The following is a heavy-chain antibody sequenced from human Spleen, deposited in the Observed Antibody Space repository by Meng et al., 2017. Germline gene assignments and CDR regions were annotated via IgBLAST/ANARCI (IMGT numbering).Heavy chain of an antibody. CDR2: INTDTGNP. CDR1: GYIFTTYG. CDR3: ARVDTVEFDY. V-gene: IGHV7-4-1*02. Sequence: VHMVQSGSELKKPGATVKVSCKASGYIFTTYGMNWVRQAPGQGLEWMGWINTDTGNPTYAQGFTGRFVFSLDTSVSTAYLQISSLKAEDTAVYYCARVDTVEFDYWGQGTLVTVSS. J-gene: IGHJ4*02. D-gene: IGHD1-1*01.